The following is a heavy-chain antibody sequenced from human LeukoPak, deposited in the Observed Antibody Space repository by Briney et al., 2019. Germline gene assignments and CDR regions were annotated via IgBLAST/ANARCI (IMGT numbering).Heavy chain of an antibody. J-gene: IGHJ3*02. CDR2: ISVSSDKI. Sequence: PGGSLRLSCAASGFTFSSFGMNWVRQAPGKGLEWVSYISVSSDKIYYADSVEGRFTISRDNAQNSLFLQMNSLRAEDTAVYYCAREASDAFDIWGQGTMVTVSS. CDR1: GFTFSSFG. CDR3: AREASDAFDI. V-gene: IGHV3-48*01.